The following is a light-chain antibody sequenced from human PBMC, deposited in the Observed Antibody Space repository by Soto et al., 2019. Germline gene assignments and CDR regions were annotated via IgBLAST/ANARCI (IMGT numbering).Light chain of an antibody. CDR1: QSVSRNY. V-gene: IGKV3-20*01. Sequence: EIVLTQSPGTLSLSPGERATLSCRSSQSVSRNYLAWYQQKPDQAPRLVIYDVSGRATGIPDMFSGSGSGTDFTLTISRLEPEDFAVYYCQQYGSSPTFGQGTKVEIK. CDR2: DVS. J-gene: IGKJ1*01. CDR3: QQYGSSPT.